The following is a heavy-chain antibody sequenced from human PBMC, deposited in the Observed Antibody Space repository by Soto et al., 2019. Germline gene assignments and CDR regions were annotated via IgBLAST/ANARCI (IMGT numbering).Heavy chain of an antibody. Sequence: GGSLRLSCAASGFTFSSYSMNWVRQAPGKGLEWVSSISSSSSYIYYADSVKGRFTISRDNAKNSLYLQMNSLRAEDTAVYYCARDHYYGSGSYYAPHFDYWGQGTLVTVSS. CDR3: ARDHYYGSGSYYAPHFDY. CDR2: ISSSSSYI. V-gene: IGHV3-21*01. D-gene: IGHD3-10*01. J-gene: IGHJ4*02. CDR1: GFTFSSYS.